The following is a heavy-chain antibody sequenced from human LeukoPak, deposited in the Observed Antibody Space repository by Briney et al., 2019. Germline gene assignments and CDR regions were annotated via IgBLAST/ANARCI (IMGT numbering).Heavy chain of an antibody. CDR3: ARDYTRTTGWFDP. J-gene: IGHJ5*02. Sequence: GGSLRLSCAASGFTFSSYSMDWVRQAPGKGLEWVSSISSSTNYIYYADSVKGRFTISRDNANNSLYLQMSSLRAEDTAVYYCARDYTRTTGWFDPWGQGTLVTVSS. V-gene: IGHV3-21*01. CDR2: ISSSTNYI. D-gene: IGHD1-1*01. CDR1: GFTFSSYS.